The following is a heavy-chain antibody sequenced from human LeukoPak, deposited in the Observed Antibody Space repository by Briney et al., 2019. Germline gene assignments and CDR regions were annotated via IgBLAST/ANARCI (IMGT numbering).Heavy chain of an antibody. CDR3: ATERRGTFDF. CDR1: TFTFSDDY. J-gene: IGHJ4*02. V-gene: IGHV3-11*05. D-gene: IGHD1-1*01. CDR2: ISPGSSYK. Sequence: GGSLRLSCTASTFTFSDDYMAWIRQAPGKGLEWVSSISPGSSYKYSADSVKGRFTFSRDDAENSVYLQMNSLSVEDTAVYYCATERRGTFDFWGQGSLVTVSS.